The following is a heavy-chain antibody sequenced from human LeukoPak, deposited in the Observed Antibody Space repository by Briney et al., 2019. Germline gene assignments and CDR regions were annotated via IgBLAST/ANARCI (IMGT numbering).Heavy chain of an antibody. CDR1: GFTVSSNY. V-gene: IGHV3-66*01. J-gene: IGHJ4*02. CDR2: IYSGGST. D-gene: IGHD3-22*01. CDR3: ARDGDYYDSSVDY. Sequence: GGSLRLSCAASGFTVSSNYMSWVRQAPGKGLEWVSVIYSGGSTYYADSMKGRFTISRDNSKNTLYLQMNSLRAEDTAVYYCARDGDYYDSSVDYWGQGTLVTVSS.